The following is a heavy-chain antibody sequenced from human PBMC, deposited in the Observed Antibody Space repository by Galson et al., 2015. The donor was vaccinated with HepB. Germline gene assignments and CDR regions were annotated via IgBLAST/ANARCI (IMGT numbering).Heavy chain of an antibody. CDR2: IIPILPIA. CDR3: ARDSHWRGTTSIRYYGMDV. Sequence: SVKVSCKASGGTFSSYAISWVRQAPGHGLEWMGRIIPILPIAHYAQTFQGRVTITADKSTSTAYMELSSLRSEDTAVYCCARDSHWRGTTSIRYYGMDVWDQGTTVTVSS. D-gene: IGHD2/OR15-2a*01. J-gene: IGHJ6*02. V-gene: IGHV1-69*04. CDR1: GGTFSSYA.